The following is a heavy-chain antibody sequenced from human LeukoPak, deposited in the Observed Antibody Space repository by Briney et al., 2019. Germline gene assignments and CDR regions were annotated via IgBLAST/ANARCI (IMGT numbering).Heavy chain of an antibody. V-gene: IGHV1-2*02. CDR2: INPNSGGT. D-gene: IGHD6-13*01. CDR1: GYTFTGYY. CDR3: ARDLGGAAAGYDY. Sequence: ASVKVSCKASGYTFTGYYMHWVRQAPGQGLEWMGWINPNSGGTNYAQKFQGRVTMTRDTSISTAYMELSRLRSDDTAVYYCARDLGGAAAGYDYWGQGTLVTVSS. J-gene: IGHJ4*02.